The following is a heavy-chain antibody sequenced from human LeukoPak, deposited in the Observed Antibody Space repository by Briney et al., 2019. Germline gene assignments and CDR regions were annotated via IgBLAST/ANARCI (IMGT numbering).Heavy chain of an antibody. CDR2: IIPIFGTA. J-gene: IGHJ6*03. V-gene: IGHV1-69*05. CDR1: GGTFSSYA. D-gene: IGHD3-10*01. CDR3: ARGAPAYITMALDYYNMDV. Sequence: GSSVKVSCKASGGTFSSYAISWVRQAPGQGLEWMGGIIPIFGTANYAQKFQGRVTITTDESTSTAYMELSSLRSEDTAVYYCARGAPAYITMALDYYNMDVWGKGTTVTVSS.